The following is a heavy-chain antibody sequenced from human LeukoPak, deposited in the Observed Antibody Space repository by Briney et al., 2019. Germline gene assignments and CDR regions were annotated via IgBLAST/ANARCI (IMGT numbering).Heavy chain of an antibody. CDR3: AGPNRITIVC. Sequence: SVKVPCKASGGTFSSYAISWVRQAPGQGLEWMGRIIPILGIANCALKFQGRVTITADKSTSTAYMELSSLRSEDTAVYYCAGPNRITIVCWGQGTLVTVSS. CDR1: GGTFSSYA. V-gene: IGHV1-69*04. J-gene: IGHJ4*02. D-gene: IGHD3-3*01. CDR2: IIPILGIA.